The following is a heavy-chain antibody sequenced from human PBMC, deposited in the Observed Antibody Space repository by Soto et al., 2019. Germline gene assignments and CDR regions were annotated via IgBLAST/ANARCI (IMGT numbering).Heavy chain of an antibody. D-gene: IGHD3-9*01. CDR3: AKDGSGVLRYFDWLPRDYYYGMDV. CDR1: GFTFSSDA. V-gene: IGHV3-23*01. J-gene: IGHJ6*02. CDR2: ISGGGGST. Sequence: PGGSLRLSCAASGFTFSSDAMSWVRQAPGKGLEWVSAISGGGGSTYYADSVKGRFTISRDNSKNTLYLQMNSLRAEDTAVYYCAKDGSGVLRYFDWLPRDYYYGMDVWGQGTTVTVSS.